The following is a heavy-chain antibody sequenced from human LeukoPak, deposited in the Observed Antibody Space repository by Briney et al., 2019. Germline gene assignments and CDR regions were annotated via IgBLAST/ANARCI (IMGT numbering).Heavy chain of an antibody. CDR1: GGSFSGYY. D-gene: IGHD3-22*01. V-gene: IGHV4-34*01. Sequence: PSETLSLTWAVYGGSFSGYYWTWIRQTPEKGLEWIGEMNPSGSTNYNPSLKSRVTISVDTSKNQFSLELSSVTAADTAVYYCARGRQDVTMIVVVMTAVSYYLDVWGKGTTVTVSS. CDR3: ARGRQDVTMIVVVMTAVSYYLDV. CDR2: MNPSGST. J-gene: IGHJ6*03.